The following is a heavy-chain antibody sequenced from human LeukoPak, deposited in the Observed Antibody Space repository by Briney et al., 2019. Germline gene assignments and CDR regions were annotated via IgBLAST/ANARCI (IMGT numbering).Heavy chain of an antibody. Sequence: GGSLRLSCAASGFTFSSYAMSWVRQAPGKGLEWVAVISYDGSNKYYADSVKGRFTISRDNSKNTLYLQMISLRAEDTAVYYCARGGIYSFDYWGQGTLVTVST. D-gene: IGHD2-21*01. CDR2: ISYDGSNK. V-gene: IGHV3-30*04. J-gene: IGHJ4*02. CDR1: GFTFSSYA. CDR3: ARGGIYSFDY.